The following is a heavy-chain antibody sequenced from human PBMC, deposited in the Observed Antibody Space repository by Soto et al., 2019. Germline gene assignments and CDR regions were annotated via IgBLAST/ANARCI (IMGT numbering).Heavy chain of an antibody. CDR1: GFTFSSYA. V-gene: IGHV3-23*01. CDR3: AKERGYCSGGSCYPDAFDI. D-gene: IGHD2-15*01. CDR2: ISGSGGST. J-gene: IGHJ3*02. Sequence: EVQLLESGGGLVQPGGSLRLSCAASGFTFSSYAMSWVRQAPGKGLEWVSAISGSGGSTYYADSVKGRFTISRDNSKNTLYLQMNSLRAEDTAVYYCAKERGYCSGGSCYPDAFDIWGQGTMVTVSS.